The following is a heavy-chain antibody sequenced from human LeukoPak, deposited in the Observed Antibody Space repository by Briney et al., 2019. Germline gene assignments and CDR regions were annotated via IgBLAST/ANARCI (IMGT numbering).Heavy chain of an antibody. J-gene: IGHJ5*02. CDR2: INHSGST. Sequence: SETLSLTCAVYGGSFSGYYWSWIRQPPGKGLEWIGEINHSGSTNYNPSLKSRVIISVDTSKNQFSLKLGSVTAADTAVYYCASGSANWFDPWGQGTLVTVSS. CDR1: GGSFSGYY. CDR3: ASGSANWFDP. V-gene: IGHV4-34*01.